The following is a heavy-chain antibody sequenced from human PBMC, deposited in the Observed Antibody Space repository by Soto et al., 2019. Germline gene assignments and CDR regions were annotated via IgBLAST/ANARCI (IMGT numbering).Heavy chain of an antibody. CDR3: ARGEDYYYYGMDV. CDR2: IWYDGSNK. CDR1: GFTFSSYG. Sequence: GGSLRLSCAASGFTFSSYGMHWVRQAPGKGLEWVAVIWYDGSNKYYADSVKGRFTISRDNSKNTLYLQMNSLRAEDTALYYCARGEDYYYYGMDVWGQGTTVTVYS. V-gene: IGHV3-33*01. J-gene: IGHJ6*02.